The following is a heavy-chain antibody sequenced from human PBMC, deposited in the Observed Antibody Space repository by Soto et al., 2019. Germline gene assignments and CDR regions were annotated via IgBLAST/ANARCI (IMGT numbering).Heavy chain of an antibody. CDR1: GFTFTRSV. CDR2: IVVGSGNT. Sequence: SVKVSCKASGFTFTRSVVQWVRQARGQRLEWIGWIVVGSGNTNYAQKFQERVTITRDTSTSTAYMELYSLRSEDTAVYYCAAGPPYHGFWSGYYPHPELFDNWGQGTLVTVSS. J-gene: IGHJ4*02. CDR3: AAGPPYHGFWSGYYPHPELFDN. D-gene: IGHD3-3*01. V-gene: IGHV1-58*01.